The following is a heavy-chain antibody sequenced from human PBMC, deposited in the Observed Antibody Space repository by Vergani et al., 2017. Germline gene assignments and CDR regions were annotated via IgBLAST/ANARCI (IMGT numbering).Heavy chain of an antibody. Sequence: EVQLQESGGGLVKPGGSLRVSCAASGFSFSTYSINWVRQAPGKGLEWVSSISGRSNYIYYADSLKGRFTISRDNSKNSVYLQMNSLRAEDTAIYYSARKKYYDSKDYYQVEPFDYWGQGTLVTVSS. CDR2: ISGRSNYI. CDR3: ARKKYYDSKDYYQVEPFDY. V-gene: IGHV3-21*06. J-gene: IGHJ4*02. D-gene: IGHD3-22*01. CDR1: GFSFSTYS.